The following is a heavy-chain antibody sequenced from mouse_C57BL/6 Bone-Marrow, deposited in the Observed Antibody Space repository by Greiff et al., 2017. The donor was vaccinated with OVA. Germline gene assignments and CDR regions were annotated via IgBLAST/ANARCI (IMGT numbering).Heavy chain of an antibody. V-gene: IGHV5-16*01. J-gene: IGHJ2*01. D-gene: IGHD1-1*01. CDR1: GFTFSDYY. CDR2: INYDGSST. Sequence: DVHLVESEGGLVQPGSSMKLSCTASGFTFSDYYMAWVRQVPEKGLEWVANINYDGSSTYYLDSLKSRFIISRDNAKNILYLQMSSLKSEDTATYYCARGSYYGSSYFDYWGQGTTLTVSS. CDR3: ARGSYYGSSYFDY.